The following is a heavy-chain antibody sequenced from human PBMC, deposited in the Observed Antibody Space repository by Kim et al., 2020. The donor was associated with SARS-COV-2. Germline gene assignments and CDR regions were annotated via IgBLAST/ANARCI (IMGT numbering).Heavy chain of an antibody. J-gene: IGHJ4*02. CDR3: ARARVGIFGVVTHFDY. Sequence: SLNARVTLSVHTSKNQFSLKLSSVTAADTAVYYCARARVGIFGVVTHFDYWGQGTLVTVSS. D-gene: IGHD3-3*01. V-gene: IGHV4-4*07.